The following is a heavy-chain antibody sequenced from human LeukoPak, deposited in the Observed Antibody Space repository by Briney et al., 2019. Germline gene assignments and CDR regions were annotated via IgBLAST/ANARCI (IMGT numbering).Heavy chain of an antibody. Sequence: PSETLSLTCAVYGGSFSGYYWSWIRQPPGKGLEWIGEINHSGTTNYNPSLRSRVTISVDKSKNQFSLKLSSVTAADTAVYYCARHGKEPMNSYVWGSYRYNPAYYFDYWGQGTLVTVSS. CDR2: INHSGTT. CDR1: GGSFSGYY. D-gene: IGHD3-16*02. CDR3: ARHGKEPMNSYVWGSYRYNPAYYFDY. V-gene: IGHV4-34*01. J-gene: IGHJ4*02.